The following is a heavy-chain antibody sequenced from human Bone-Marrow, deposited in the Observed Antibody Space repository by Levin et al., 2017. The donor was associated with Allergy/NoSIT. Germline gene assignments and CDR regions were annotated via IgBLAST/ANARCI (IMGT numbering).Heavy chain of an antibody. D-gene: IGHD3-10*01. CDR1: GFTFTRAW. J-gene: IGHJ1*01. CDR2: ITSKKDGETT. V-gene: IGHV3-15*01. CDR3: ATDWPESCGPDRCFGELRS. Sequence: PGGSLRLFCAASGFTFTRAWMTWVRLVPGKGLEWVGHITSKKDGETTDYAAPVQGRFTISRDDSTNTLSLQMSGLKTEDTAFYYCATDWPESCGPDRCFGELRSWGQGTLVTVSS.